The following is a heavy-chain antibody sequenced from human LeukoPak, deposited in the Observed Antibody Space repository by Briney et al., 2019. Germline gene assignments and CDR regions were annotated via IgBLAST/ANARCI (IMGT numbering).Heavy chain of an antibody. CDR2: TWYDGSDR. Sequence: GRSLRLSCAASGFTFSTYGMHGVRQAPGKGLEWVAVTWYDGSDRSYADSVKGRFTISRDNSKNTLYLQMNSLRGEDTAAYYCARGGGITWYDFDFWGQGTLVTVSS. J-gene: IGHJ4*02. V-gene: IGHV3-33*08. CDR1: GFTFSTYG. CDR3: ARGGGITWYDFDF. D-gene: IGHD6-13*01.